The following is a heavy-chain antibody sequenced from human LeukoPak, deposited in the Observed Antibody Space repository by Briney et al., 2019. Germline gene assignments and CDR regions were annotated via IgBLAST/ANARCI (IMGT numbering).Heavy chain of an antibody. D-gene: IGHD2-15*01. CDR2: INHSGST. CDR3: ARKPRINCSGGSCRTRSAFDI. CDR1: SGSFRGYY. J-gene: IGHJ3*02. V-gene: IGHV4-34*01. Sequence: SETLSLTCAVYSGSFRGYYWSWLRQPPGKGLEWIGEINHSGSTNYNPSLKSRVTISVDTSKNQFSLKLSSVTAADTAVYYCARKPRINCSGGSCRTRSAFDIWGQGTMVTVSS.